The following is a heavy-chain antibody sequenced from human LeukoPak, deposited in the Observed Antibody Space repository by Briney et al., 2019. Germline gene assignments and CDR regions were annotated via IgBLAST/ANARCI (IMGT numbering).Heavy chain of an antibody. CDR2: INHSGST. D-gene: IGHD3-10*01. CDR3: ARLGITMVRGVITDYYYYYMDV. V-gene: IGHV4-34*01. J-gene: IGHJ6*03. Sequence: KPSETLSLTCAVYGGSFSGYYWSWIRQPPGKGLEWIGEINHSGSTNYNPSLKSRVTISVDTSKNQFSLKLSSVTAADTAVYYCARLGITMVRGVITDYYYYYMDVWGKGTTVTISS. CDR1: GGSFSGYY.